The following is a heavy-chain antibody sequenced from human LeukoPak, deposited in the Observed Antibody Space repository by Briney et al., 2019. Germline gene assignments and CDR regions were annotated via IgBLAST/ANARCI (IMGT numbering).Heavy chain of an antibody. CDR2: ISWDGGST. J-gene: IGHJ4*02. CDR3: AKDSNDYGDHATFDY. CDR1: GFTFDDYT. Sequence: PGGSLRLSCAASGFTFDDYTMHWVRQAPGKGLEWVSLISWDGGSTYYADSVKGRFTISRDNSKNSLYLQMNSLRTEDTALYYCAKDSNDYGDHATFDYWGQGTLVTVSS. V-gene: IGHV3-43*01. D-gene: IGHD4-17*01.